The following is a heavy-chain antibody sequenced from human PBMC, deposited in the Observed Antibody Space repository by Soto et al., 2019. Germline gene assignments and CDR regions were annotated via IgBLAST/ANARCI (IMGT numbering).Heavy chain of an antibody. D-gene: IGHD3-3*01. CDR3: ARGVGITIFGAVTTGPSFDS. V-gene: IGHV4-31*03. CDR1: GGSFSSGGYY. CDR2: IFYSGST. J-gene: IGHJ4*02. Sequence: QVQLQESGPGLVKPSQTLSLTCTVSGGSFSSGGYYWTWLRQRPGEGLVWIAYIFYSGSTYHNPSPTRRVTISADTSKTHFSLRVTSVSAAGTAVYYCARGVGITIFGAVTTGPSFDSWGQGTLVTVSS.